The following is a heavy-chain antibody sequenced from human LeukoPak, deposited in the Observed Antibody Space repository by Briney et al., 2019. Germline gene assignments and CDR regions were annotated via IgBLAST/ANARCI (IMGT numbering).Heavy chain of an antibody. CDR3: ARAIFGVAKRYYYMDV. CDR2: ISSSSSYI. J-gene: IGHJ6*03. D-gene: IGHD3-3*01. V-gene: IGHV3-21*01. CDR1: GFTFSSYS. Sequence: GGSLRLSCAASGFTFSSYSMNWVRQAPGKGLEWVSSISSSSSYIYYADSVKGRFTISRDNAKNSLYLQMNSLRAEDTAVYYCARAIFGVAKRYYYMDVWGKGTTVTVSS.